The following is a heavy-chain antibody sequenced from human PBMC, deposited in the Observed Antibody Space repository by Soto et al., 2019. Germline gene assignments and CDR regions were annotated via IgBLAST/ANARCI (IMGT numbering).Heavy chain of an antibody. CDR3: AREGKNYDFWSGYYELATQGSRFDP. V-gene: IGHV3-30-3*01. CDR2: ISYDGSNK. J-gene: IGHJ5*02. Sequence: PGGSLRLSCAASGFTFSSYAMHWVGQAPGKGLEWVAVISYDGSNKYYADSVKGRFTISRDNSKNTLYLQMNSLRAEDTAVYYCAREGKNYDFWSGYYELATQGSRFDPWGQGTLVTVSS. CDR1: GFTFSSYA. D-gene: IGHD3-3*01.